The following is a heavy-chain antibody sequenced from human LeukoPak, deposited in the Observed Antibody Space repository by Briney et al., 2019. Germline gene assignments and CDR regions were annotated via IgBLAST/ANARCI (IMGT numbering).Heavy chain of an antibody. D-gene: IGHD6-13*01. J-gene: IGHJ4*02. CDR1: GYTLTELS. V-gene: IGHV1-24*01. CDR3: ATGRASIAAAGTFDY. CDR2: FDPEDGEA. Sequence: ASVKVSCKVSGYTLTELSMHWVRQAPGKGLEWMGGFDPEDGEAIYAQKFQGGVTMTEDTSTDTAYMELSSLRSEDTAVYYCATGRASIAAAGTFDYWGQGTLVTVSS.